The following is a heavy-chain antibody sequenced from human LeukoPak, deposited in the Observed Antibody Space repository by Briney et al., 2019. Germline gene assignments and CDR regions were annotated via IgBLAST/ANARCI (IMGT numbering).Heavy chain of an antibody. Sequence: XXAXXXXXXWVSYISSSGSTIYYADSVKGRFTISRDNAKNSLYLQMNSLRAEDTAVYYCARGRMYYYDSSGYYWGQGTLVTVSS. D-gene: IGHD3-22*01. J-gene: IGHJ4*02. CDR2: ISSSGSTI. V-gene: IGHV3-11*01. CDR3: ARGRMYYYDSSGYY.